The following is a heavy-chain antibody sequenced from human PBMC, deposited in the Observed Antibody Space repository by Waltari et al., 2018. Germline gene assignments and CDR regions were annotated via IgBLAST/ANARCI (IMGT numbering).Heavy chain of an antibody. CDR2: IIPFPGIA. Sequence: QVQLVQSGAEVKKPGSSVRVSCKASGDTFASYLISWVRQAPGQGLEWMGGIIPFPGIAHYAQKFQGRVTISADKSTSTAYMELRSPTSEDTGMYYCARQLGRAARTSDYWGQGTLVTVSS. V-gene: IGHV1-69*10. CDR3: ARQLGRAARTSDY. CDR1: GDTFASYL. D-gene: IGHD6-6*01. J-gene: IGHJ4*02.